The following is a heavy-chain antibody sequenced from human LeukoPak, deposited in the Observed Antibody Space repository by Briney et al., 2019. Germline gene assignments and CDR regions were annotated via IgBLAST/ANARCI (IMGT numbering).Heavy chain of an antibody. D-gene: IGHD3-10*02. CDR3: AELGITMIGGV. Sequence: GGSLRVSCAASGFIFSSYSMSWVRQAPGKGLEWIAYISSSSSTIYHADSVKGRVTVSRDNAKNSLYLQMNSLRAEDTAVYYCAELGITMIGGVWGKGTTVTISS. J-gene: IGHJ6*04. CDR2: ISSSSSTI. V-gene: IGHV3-48*04. CDR1: GFIFSSYS.